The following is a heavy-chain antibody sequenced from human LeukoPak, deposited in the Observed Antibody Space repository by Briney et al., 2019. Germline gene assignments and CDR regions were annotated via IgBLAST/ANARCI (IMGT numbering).Heavy chain of an antibody. J-gene: IGHJ5*02. CDR3: ARSNHCSGGSCYSAWFDP. D-gene: IGHD2-15*01. Sequence: GGSLRLSCAASGFTFSSFGMHWVRQAPGKGLEWVALIWYDGSNKYYADSVRGRFTTSRDNAKNTLYLQMNRLRAEDTAVYYCARSNHCSGGSCYSAWFDPWGQGTLVTVSS. CDR1: GFTFSSFG. V-gene: IGHV3-33*03. CDR2: IWYDGSNK.